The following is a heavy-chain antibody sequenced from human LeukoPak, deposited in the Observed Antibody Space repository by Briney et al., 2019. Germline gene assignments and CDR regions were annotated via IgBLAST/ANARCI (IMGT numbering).Heavy chain of an antibody. CDR2: IWYDGSNK. D-gene: IGHD2-15*01. CDR3: ARGAAYYYYYGMDV. CDR1: GFTFSSYG. V-gene: IGHV3-33*01. J-gene: IGHJ6*02. Sequence: GGSLRLSCPASGFTFSSYGMHWVRQAPGKGLEWVAVIWYDGSNKYYADSVKGRFTISRDNSKNTLYLQMNSLRAEDTAVYYCARGAAYYYYYGMDVWGQGTTVTVSS.